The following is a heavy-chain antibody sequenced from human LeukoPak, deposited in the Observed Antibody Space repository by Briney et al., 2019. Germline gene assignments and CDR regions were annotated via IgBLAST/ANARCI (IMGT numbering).Heavy chain of an antibody. CDR1: GDSVSNNNYA. CDR2: TCYRSQWHN. J-gene: IGHJ3*01. CDR3: AGGYAFDV. Sequence: SQTLSLTCAISGDSVSNNNYAWNWIRQSPSRGLEWLGRTCYRSQWHNDYARSVMSRISVDPDTSKNQFSLHLSSVAPDDTAVYYCAGGYAFDVWGQGTMVTVSS. V-gene: IGHV6-1*01.